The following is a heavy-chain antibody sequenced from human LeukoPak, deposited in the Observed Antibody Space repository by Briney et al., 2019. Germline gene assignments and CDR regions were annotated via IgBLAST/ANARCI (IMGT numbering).Heavy chain of an antibody. D-gene: IGHD1-26*01. V-gene: IGHV3-72*01. Sequence: GGSLRLSRAASGFTFSDHYMDWVRQAPGKGLEWVGRTRNKANSYTTEYAASVKGRFTISRDDSKNSLYLQMNNLKTEDTAVYYCARVGGSWDYWGQRTLVTVSS. J-gene: IGHJ4*02. CDR3: ARVGGSWDY. CDR1: GFTFSDHY. CDR2: TRNKANSYTT.